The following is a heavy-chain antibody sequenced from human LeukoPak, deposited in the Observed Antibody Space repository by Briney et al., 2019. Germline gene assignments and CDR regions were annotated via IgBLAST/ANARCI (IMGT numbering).Heavy chain of an antibody. CDR1: GFTFSSYS. D-gene: IGHD3-10*01. Sequence: GGSLRLSCAASGFTFSSYSMNWVRQAPGKGLEWVSSISSSSSYIYYADSVKGRFTISRDNAKNSLYLQMNSLRAEDTAVYYCASELLFPNYYYYGMDVWGQGTTVTVSS. V-gene: IGHV3-21*01. CDR2: ISSSSSYI. CDR3: ASELLFPNYYYYGMDV. J-gene: IGHJ6*02.